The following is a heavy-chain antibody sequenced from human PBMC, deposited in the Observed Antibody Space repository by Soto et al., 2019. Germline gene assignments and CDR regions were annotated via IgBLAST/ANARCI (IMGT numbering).Heavy chain of an antibody. D-gene: IGHD3-3*01. CDR3: AKAMGSHYDFCSGPDY. V-gene: IGHV3-30*18. CDR1: GLTFSSYG. CDR2: ISHDGSSK. J-gene: IGHJ4*02. Sequence: QVQLVESGGGVVQPGRTLRLSCAASGLTFSSYGVHWVRQAAGKGLERVAVISHDGSSKYYADSVKGRFTISGDNSKNTLDLQMNSLRAEDTAVYYCAKAMGSHYDFCSGPDYWGQGTLVTVSS.